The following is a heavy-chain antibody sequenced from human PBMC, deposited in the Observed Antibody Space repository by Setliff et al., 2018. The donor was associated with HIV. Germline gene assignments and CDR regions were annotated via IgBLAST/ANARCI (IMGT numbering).Heavy chain of an antibody. D-gene: IGHD3-3*01. CDR2: INTNTGNP. CDR3: ARDPRPLTIFAVVATNFYYYMDV. Sequence: ASVKVSCKASGYTFTRYAMNWVRQAPGQGLEWMGWINTNTGNPTYAQGFTGRFVFSLDTSVSTAYLQISSLGAEDTAVYYCARDPRPLTIFAVVATNFYYYMDVWGTGTTVTVSS. V-gene: IGHV7-4-1*02. CDR1: GYTFTRYA. J-gene: IGHJ6*03.